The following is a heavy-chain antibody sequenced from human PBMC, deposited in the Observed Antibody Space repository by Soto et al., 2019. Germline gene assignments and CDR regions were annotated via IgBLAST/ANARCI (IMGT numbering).Heavy chain of an antibody. D-gene: IGHD3-3*01. Sequence: ASVKVSCKASGYTFTSYDINWVRQATGQGLEWMGWMNPNSGNTGYAQKFQGRVTMTRNTSISTAYMELSSLRSEDTAVYYCARGVHYDFWSGYYSTPDYWGQGTLVTVSS. CDR2: MNPNSGNT. V-gene: IGHV1-8*01. J-gene: IGHJ4*02. CDR3: ARGVHYDFWSGYYSTPDY. CDR1: GYTFTSYD.